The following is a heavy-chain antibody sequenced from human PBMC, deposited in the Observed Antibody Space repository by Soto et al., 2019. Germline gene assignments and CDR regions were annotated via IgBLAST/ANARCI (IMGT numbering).Heavy chain of an antibody. CDR1: GGTFTSYA. D-gene: IGHD2-15*01. J-gene: IGHJ3*02. CDR2: IIPIFGTA. Sequence: SVKVSCKASGGTFTSYAISWVRQAPGQGLEWMGGIIPIFGTANYAQKFQGRVTITADESTSTAYMELSSLRSEDTAVYYCARGSIAPGGFDIWGKGTRVTVSS. CDR3: ARGSIAPGGFDI. V-gene: IGHV1-69*13.